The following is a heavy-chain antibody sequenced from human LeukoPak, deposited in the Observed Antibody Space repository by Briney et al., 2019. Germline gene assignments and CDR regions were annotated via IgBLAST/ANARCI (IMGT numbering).Heavy chain of an antibody. CDR3: ARDGLYCTNGVCSSDI. D-gene: IGHD2-8*01. J-gene: IGHJ3*02. V-gene: IGHV1-3*01. CDR2: INAENGDT. Sequence: ASVKVSCKASGYRFTGYNIDWVRQAPGQRPEWMGRINAENGDTKYSQKFQGRVTITRDTFASTVYMELTSLRSEDTAVYYCARDGLYCTNGVCSSDIWGQGTLVTVSS. CDR1: GYRFTGYN.